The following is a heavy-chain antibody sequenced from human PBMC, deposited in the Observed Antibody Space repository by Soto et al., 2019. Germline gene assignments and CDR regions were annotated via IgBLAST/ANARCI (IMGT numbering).Heavy chain of an antibody. CDR1: GYSFNRFV. CDR2: VNTGSGKT. Sequence: QVQLVQSGAEVKKPGASVKVSCKASGYSFNRFVIHWVRQAPGQRFEWMGWVNTGSGKTEYSQNFQGRVTISSDSPASTVYMELSSLRSEDTAVYYCARTFASCAANRDSPHHLLHYWGQGTLVAVSS. D-gene: IGHD2-21*01. CDR3: ARTFASCAANRDSPHHLLHY. V-gene: IGHV1-3*04. J-gene: IGHJ4*02.